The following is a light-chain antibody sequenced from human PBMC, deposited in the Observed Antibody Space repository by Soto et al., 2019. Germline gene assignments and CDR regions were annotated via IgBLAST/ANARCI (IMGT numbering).Light chain of an antibody. CDR3: SSYTSNSTLVV. V-gene: IGLV2-14*01. CDR2: DVS. CDR1: SSDVGGYNY. Sequence: QSVLTQPASVSGSPGQASTISCTGTSSDVGGYNYVSWYQQHPGKAPKLMIYDVSNRPSGVSNRFSGSKSGNTASLTISGLQAEDEADYYCSSYTSNSTLVVFGGGTKLTVL. J-gene: IGLJ2*01.